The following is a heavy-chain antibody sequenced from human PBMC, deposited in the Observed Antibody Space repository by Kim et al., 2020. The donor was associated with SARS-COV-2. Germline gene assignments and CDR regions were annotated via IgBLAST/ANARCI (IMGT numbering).Heavy chain of an antibody. Sequence: YAQKFQGRVTMTSDTSISTAYMGLSRLRSDDTAVYYCARVGFLEWLLENYWGQGTLVTVSS. D-gene: IGHD3-3*01. J-gene: IGHJ4*02. CDR3: ARVGFLEWLLENY. V-gene: IGHV1-2*02.